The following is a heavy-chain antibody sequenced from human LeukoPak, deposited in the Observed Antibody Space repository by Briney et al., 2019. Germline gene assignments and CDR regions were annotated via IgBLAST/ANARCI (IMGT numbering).Heavy chain of an antibody. Sequence: ASVKVSCKASGYTFTSYDINWVRQATGQGLEWMGWMNPNSGNTGYAQKFQGRVTMTRNTSISTAYMELGSLRSEDTAVYYCARGHYDSSGYYYVFSYYYYMDVWGKGTTVTVSS. CDR2: MNPNSGNT. D-gene: IGHD3-22*01. J-gene: IGHJ6*03. CDR1: GYTFTSYD. V-gene: IGHV1-8*01. CDR3: ARGHYDSSGYYYVFSYYYYMDV.